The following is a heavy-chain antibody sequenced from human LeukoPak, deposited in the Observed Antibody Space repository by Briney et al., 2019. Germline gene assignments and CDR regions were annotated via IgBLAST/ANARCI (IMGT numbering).Heavy chain of an antibody. CDR1: GFTFSSYA. CDR3: ASGPVKRNWFDP. V-gene: IGHV3-30*04. CDR2: VSYDGYNK. D-gene: IGHD3-16*02. Sequence: GRSLRLSCAASGFTFSSYAMHWVRQAPGKGLEWVAVVSYDGYNKYYTDSVKGRFTISRDNSKNTLYLQMNSLRAEDTAVYYCASGPVKRNWFDPWGQGTLVTVSS. J-gene: IGHJ5*02.